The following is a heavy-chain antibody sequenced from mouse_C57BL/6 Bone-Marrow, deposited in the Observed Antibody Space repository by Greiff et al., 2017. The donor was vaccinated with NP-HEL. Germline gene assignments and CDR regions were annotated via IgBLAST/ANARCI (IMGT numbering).Heavy chain of an antibody. D-gene: IGHD1-1*01. CDR1: GYTFTDYN. J-gene: IGHJ3*01. CDR2: INPNNGCT. Sequence: EVQRVESGPELVKPGASVKIPCTASGYTFTDYNMAWVQQSPGKSLEWIGDINPNNGCTIYNQTFKGKATLTVDKSSSTAYMELRSLTSEDTAVYYCARSGTTVERFDYWGQGTLVTVSA. V-gene: IGHV1-18*01. CDR3: ARSGTTVERFDY.